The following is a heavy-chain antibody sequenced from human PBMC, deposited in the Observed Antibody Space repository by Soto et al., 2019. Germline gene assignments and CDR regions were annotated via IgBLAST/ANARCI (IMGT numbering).Heavy chain of an antibody. Sequence: GGSLRLSCAASGFTFSSHWMHWVRQAPGKGLVWVSRINGDGSSTDHANSVKGRFTISRDNAKNTLYLEAHNLRAEDTAVYYRARGACINGVCRSVDYMDLWGRGTTVTVSS. V-gene: IGHV3-74*01. CDR1: GFTFSSHW. CDR3: ARGACINGVCRSVDYMDL. J-gene: IGHJ6*03. D-gene: IGHD2-8*01. CDR2: INGDGSST.